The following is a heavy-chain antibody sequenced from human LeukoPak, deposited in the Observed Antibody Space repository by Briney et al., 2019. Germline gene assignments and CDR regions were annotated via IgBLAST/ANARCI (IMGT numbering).Heavy chain of an antibody. CDR2: VIPIYGTP. J-gene: IGHJ6*02. D-gene: IGHD7-27*01. V-gene: IGHV1-69*05. Sequence: ASVKVSCKASGGSFSTSGFSWVRQAPGQGLEWMGGVIPIYGTPSYAQKFQGRVTITTDEATSTAYMELSSLRSEDTAVYYCARDHWGIVENGYDYFYYDMDVWGQGTTVTVSS. CDR3: ARDHWGIVENGYDYFYYDMDV. CDR1: GGSFSTSG.